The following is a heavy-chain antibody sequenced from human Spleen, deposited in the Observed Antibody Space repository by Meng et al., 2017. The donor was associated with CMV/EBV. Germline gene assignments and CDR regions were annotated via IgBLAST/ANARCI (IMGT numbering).Heavy chain of an antibody. CDR1: GFTFSDYY. J-gene: IGHJ3*02. Sequence: GESLKISCAASGFTFSDYYMSWIRQAPGKGLEWVAVIWYDGSNKYYADSVKGRFTISRDTSKNTLYLQMNSLRAEDTAVYYCAARNPLQYRKREAFDIWGQGTTVTVSS. CDR3: AARNPLQYRKREAFDI. D-gene: IGHD4-11*01. CDR2: IWYDGSNK. V-gene: IGHV3-33*08.